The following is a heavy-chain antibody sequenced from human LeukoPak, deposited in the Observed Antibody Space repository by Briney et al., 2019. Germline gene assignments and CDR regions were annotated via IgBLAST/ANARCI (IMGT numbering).Heavy chain of an antibody. V-gene: IGHV1-46*01. J-gene: IGHJ4*02. CDR3: ARAPTGTLDL. D-gene: IGHD6-13*01. Sequence: ASVRVSREASGFTFTPYHVHWGRQAPGQGLEWVAIIRGSGDSPDYAQIFQDRVIVTCDTSTSTAYLELRSLKLEDTAVYYCARAPTGTLDLWGQGTLVTVSS. CDR2: IRGSGDSP. CDR1: GFTFTPYH.